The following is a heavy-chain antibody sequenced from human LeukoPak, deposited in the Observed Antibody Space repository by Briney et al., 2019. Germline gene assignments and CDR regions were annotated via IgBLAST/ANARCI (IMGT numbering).Heavy chain of an antibody. CDR1: GGSISSSTYY. V-gene: IGHV4-39*01. CDR3: ARLRRPSIVVVPVIGYFDN. Sequence: RSSETLSLTCSVSGGSISSSTYYWGWLRQPPGKGLEWIGSFHYTGNLYYNGNSYYNPSLKSRVTISADTSKNQFSLNLSSVTAADTAVYYCARLRRPSIVVVPVIGYFDNWGQGTLVTVSS. J-gene: IGHJ4*02. D-gene: IGHD2-2*01. CDR2: FHYTGNLYYNGNS.